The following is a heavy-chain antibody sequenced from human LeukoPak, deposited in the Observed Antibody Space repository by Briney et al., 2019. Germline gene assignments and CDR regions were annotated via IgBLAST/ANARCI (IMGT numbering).Heavy chain of an antibody. CDR3: ARVYSGATTLIASGY. V-gene: IGHV3-30-3*01. Sequence: PGGSLRLSCAASGFTFSSYAKHWVRQAPGKGLEWVAVISYDGSNKYYADSVKGRFTISRDNSKNTLYLQMNSLRAEDTAVYYCARVYSGATTLIASGYWGQGTLVTVSS. J-gene: IGHJ4*02. CDR1: GFTFSSYA. CDR2: ISYDGSNK. D-gene: IGHD1-26*01.